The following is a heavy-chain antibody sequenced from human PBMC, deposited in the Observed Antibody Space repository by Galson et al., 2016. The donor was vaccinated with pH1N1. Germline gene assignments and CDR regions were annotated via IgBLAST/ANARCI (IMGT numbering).Heavy chain of an antibody. Sequence: SLRLSCAGSGFTFSNAWMTWVRQAPGKGLEWVGRIKSNGDGGTTDYAAPARGRFTISRDDSKNTVFLQMNSLEIADTAVYYCATGGNFYNYWGQGTLLTVSS. D-gene: IGHD2-15*01. CDR2: IKSNGDGGTT. J-gene: IGHJ4*02. CDR3: ATGGNFYNY. CDR1: GFTFSNAW. V-gene: IGHV3-15*01.